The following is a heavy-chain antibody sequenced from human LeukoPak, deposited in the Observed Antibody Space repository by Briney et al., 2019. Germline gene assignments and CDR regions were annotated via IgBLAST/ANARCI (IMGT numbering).Heavy chain of an antibody. CDR1: GFIFNNFA. V-gene: IGHV3-23*01. CDR3: ARVIRYGSGSYYYFDY. J-gene: IGHJ4*02. D-gene: IGHD3-10*01. CDR2: ISDSGGDT. Sequence: PGGSLRLSCAASGFIFNNFALNWVRQAPGKGLEWVSDISDSGGDTYYADSVRGRFTISRDNFKNTLYLQMNSLRADDTAIYYCARVIRYGSGSYYYFDYWGQGTLVTVSS.